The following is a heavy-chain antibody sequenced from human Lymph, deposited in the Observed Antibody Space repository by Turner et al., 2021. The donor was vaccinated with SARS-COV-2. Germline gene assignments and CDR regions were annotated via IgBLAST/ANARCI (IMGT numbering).Heavy chain of an antibody. D-gene: IGHD3-3*01. CDR2: ISYDGSNK. Sequence: QVQLVESGGGVVQPGRSLRLSCAASGFTFSSYGMHWVRQAPGKGLEWVAVISYDGSNKYYADSVKGRFTISRDNTKKTLYLQMNSLRADDTAVYYCAKVRSIFGVVIGGMDVWGQGTTVTVSS. J-gene: IGHJ6*02. CDR3: AKVRSIFGVVIGGMDV. V-gene: IGHV3-30*18. CDR1: GFTFSSYG.